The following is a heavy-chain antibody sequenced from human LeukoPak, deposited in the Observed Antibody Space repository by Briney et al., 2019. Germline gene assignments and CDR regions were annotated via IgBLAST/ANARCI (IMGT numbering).Heavy chain of an antibody. J-gene: IGHJ6*02. D-gene: IGHD2-15*01. CDR2: ISYDGSNK. CDR1: GFTFSSYG. CDR3: AKDPGYCSGGSCHTYYYYGMDV. Sequence: GGSLRLSCAASGFTFSSYGMHWVRQAPGKGLEWVAVISYDGSNKYYADSVKGRFTISRDNSKNTLYLQMNSLRAEDTAVYYCAKDPGYCSGGSCHTYYYYGMDVWGQGTTVTVSS. V-gene: IGHV3-30*18.